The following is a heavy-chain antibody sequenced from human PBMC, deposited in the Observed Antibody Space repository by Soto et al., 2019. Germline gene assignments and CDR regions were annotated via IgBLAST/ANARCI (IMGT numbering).Heavy chain of an antibody. J-gene: IGHJ6*02. V-gene: IGHV4-59*01. D-gene: IGHD3-10*01. CDR2: ISYSGST. CDR3: AREARGIISCMDV. Sequence: QVQLQESGPGLVKPSETLSLTCIVSGGSISSDYWSWIRQPPGKGLEWIGHISYSGSTNYNSSLKSRITRSLDTSKSQFSLKLTSVTAADTAVYYCAREARGIISCMDVWGQGTTVTVSS. CDR1: GGSISSDY.